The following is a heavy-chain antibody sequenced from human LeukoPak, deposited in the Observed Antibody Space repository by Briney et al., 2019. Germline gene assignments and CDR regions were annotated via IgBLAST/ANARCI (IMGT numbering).Heavy chain of an antibody. CDR2: LRYDGSNK. V-gene: IGHV3-30*02. CDR1: GFTFSSYG. Sequence: PGGSLRLSCAASGFTFSSYGMHWVRQAPGKGLEWVAFLRYDGSNKYYADSVKGRFTISRDNSKNTLYLQMNSLRAEDTAVYYCAKDEASRIAVAGFFDYWGQGTLVTVSS. D-gene: IGHD6-19*01. CDR3: AKDEASRIAVAGFFDY. J-gene: IGHJ4*02.